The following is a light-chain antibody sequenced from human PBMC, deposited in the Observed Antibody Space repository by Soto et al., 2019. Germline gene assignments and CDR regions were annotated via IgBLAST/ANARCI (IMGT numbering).Light chain of an antibody. CDR3: QQYNSYSLT. CDR1: QTLSSW. V-gene: IGKV1-5*01. J-gene: IGKJ4*01. CDR2: DVS. Sequence: DIRMTQSPSTLSASVADRVTITCRASQTLSSWLAWYQQKPGKAPKLLIYDVSSLESGVPSRFSGSGSGTEFTLTISSLQPDDFATYYCQQYNSYSLTFGGGTKVEIK.